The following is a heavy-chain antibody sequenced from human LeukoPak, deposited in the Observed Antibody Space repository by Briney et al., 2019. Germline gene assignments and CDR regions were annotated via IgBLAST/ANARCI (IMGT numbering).Heavy chain of an antibody. CDR2: ISSSSSYI. V-gene: IGHV3-21*01. J-gene: IGHJ4*02. CDR3: ARVSALYYDSSGYPDY. Sequence: GGSLRLSCAASGFTFSTYAVNWVRQAPGKGLEWVSSISSSSSYIYYADSVKGRFTIPRDNAKNSLYLQMNSLRAEDTAVYYCARVSALYYDSSGYPDYWGQGTLVTVPS. CDR1: GFTFSTYA. D-gene: IGHD3-22*01.